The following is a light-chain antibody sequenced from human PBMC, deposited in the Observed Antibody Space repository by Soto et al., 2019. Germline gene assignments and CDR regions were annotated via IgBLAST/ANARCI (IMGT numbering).Light chain of an antibody. CDR3: MQSIQLPLT. J-gene: IGKJ4*01. V-gene: IGKV2D-29*01. CDR2: EAN. Sequence: DIVMTQTPLSLSVTLGERASISCKASQGLMHCYGKNYLYWYLQKQGQQPQHLIYEANNRLSGGPDRCSGSGAGTDHTMKTSRVEAEDVGAYYCMQSIQLPLTFGGGTKVDIK. CDR1: QGLMHCYGKNY.